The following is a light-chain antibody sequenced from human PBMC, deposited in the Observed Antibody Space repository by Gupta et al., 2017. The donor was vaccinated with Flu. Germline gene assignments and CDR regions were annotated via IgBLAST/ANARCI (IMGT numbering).Light chain of an antibody. CDR1: SSDVGGYDL. CDR3: ISYTTSSTYV. Sequence: SISISCSGTSSDVGGYDLVAWYQQHPGKAPKRMTYKVSYRPSGVSNRFSGSKSGNTASPTISGLQAEDEGDDYCISYTTSSTYVCGTGTKVTVL. CDR2: KVS. V-gene: IGLV2-14*01. J-gene: IGLJ1*01.